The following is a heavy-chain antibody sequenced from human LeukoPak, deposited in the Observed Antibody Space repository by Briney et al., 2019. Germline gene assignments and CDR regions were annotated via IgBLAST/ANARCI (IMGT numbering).Heavy chain of an antibody. CDR1: RVTFSSYS. V-gene: IGHV1-69*13. CDR3: ARGPRATYYYDSSGFDGAFEV. Sequence: GASVKVSCKASRVTFSSYSVSWVRQAPGQGPEWMGRIIPVFGTANYAQQFHGRVVITADESTGTVHMEMSSLRSDDTAMYYCARGPRATYYYDSSGFDGAFEVWGQGTMVTVSS. J-gene: IGHJ3*01. D-gene: IGHD3-22*01. CDR2: IIPVFGTA.